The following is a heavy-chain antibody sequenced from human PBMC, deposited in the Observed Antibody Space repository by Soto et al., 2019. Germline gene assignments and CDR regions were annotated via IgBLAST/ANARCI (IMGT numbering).Heavy chain of an antibody. CDR1: GFTFSSYS. CDR2: ISSSSSYI. Sequence: EVQLVESGGGLVKPGGSQRLSCAASGFTFSSYSMNWVRQAPGKGLEWVSSISSSSSYIYYADSVKGRFTISRDNAKNSLYLQMNSLRAEDTAVYYCARVTHGNWFDPWGQGTLVTVSS. J-gene: IGHJ5*02. V-gene: IGHV3-21*01. CDR3: ARVTHGNWFDP.